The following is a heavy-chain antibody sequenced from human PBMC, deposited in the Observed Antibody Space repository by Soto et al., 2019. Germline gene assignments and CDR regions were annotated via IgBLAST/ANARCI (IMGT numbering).Heavy chain of an antibody. D-gene: IGHD6-19*01. CDR1: GFTFSRYW. CDR3: IRDLRSGDF. CDR2: IAGEGIST. V-gene: IGHV3-74*01. Sequence: EVQLVESGGGLVQPGGSLRLSCAASGFTFSRYWMHWVRQAPGKGLVWVSRIAGEGISTNYADSVKGRFTASRDNAKNTVYLEMSSLRADDTAVYYCIRDLRSGDFWGQGTLVTVSS. J-gene: IGHJ4*02.